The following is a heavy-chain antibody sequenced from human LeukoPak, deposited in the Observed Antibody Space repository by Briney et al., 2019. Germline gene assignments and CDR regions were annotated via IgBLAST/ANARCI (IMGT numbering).Heavy chain of an antibody. CDR2: IYYSGST. V-gene: IGHV4-59*01. CDR3: ARVEGLGAFDI. CDR1: GGSISSYY. Sequence: PSETLSLTCTVSGGSISSYYWSWIRQPPGKGLEWIGYIYYSGSTNYNPSLKSRVTISVDTSKNQFSLKLSSVTAADTAVYYCARVEGLGAFDIWGQGTMVTVSS. J-gene: IGHJ3*02. D-gene: IGHD1-1*01.